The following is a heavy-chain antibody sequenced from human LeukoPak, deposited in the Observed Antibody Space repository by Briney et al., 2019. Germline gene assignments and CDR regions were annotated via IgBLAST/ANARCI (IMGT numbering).Heavy chain of an antibody. J-gene: IGHJ4*02. CDR3: AKAIHSSSSGVVDY. D-gene: IGHD6-6*01. Sequence: PGASLRLSCAASGFIFSNYAMHWVRQAPGQGLEWVKFIRYDGSNKYYAESVKGRFTISRDNSKNTLYLQMNSLRAEDTAVYYCAKAIHSSSSGVVDYWGQGTLVTVSS. CDR2: IRYDGSNK. CDR1: GFIFSNYA. V-gene: IGHV3-30*02.